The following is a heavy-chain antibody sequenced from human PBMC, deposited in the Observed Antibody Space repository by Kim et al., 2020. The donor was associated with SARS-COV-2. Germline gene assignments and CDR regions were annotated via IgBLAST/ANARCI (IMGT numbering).Heavy chain of an antibody. CDR2: MNPNSGNT. D-gene: IGHD6-13*01. CDR1: GYTFTSYD. Sequence: ASVKVSCKASGYTFTSYDINWVRQATGQGLEWMGWMNPNSGNTGYAQKFQGRVTMTRNTSISTAYMELSSLRSEDTAVYYCANVAAAGNLYYYYGMDVWGQGTTVTVSS. J-gene: IGHJ6*02. V-gene: IGHV1-8*01. CDR3: ANVAAAGNLYYYYGMDV.